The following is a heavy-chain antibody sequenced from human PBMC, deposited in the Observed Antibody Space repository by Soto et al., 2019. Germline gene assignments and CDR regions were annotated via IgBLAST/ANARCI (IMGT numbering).Heavy chain of an antibody. D-gene: IGHD3-22*01. Sequence: GGSLRLSCAASGFTFSSYGMHWVRQAPGKGLEWVAVISYDGSNKYYADSVKGRFTISRDNSKNTLYLQMNSLRAEDTAVYYCAVPNDSSGYSFDYWGQGTLVTVSS. CDR3: AVPNDSSGYSFDY. CDR2: ISYDGSNK. J-gene: IGHJ4*02. CDR1: GFTFSSYG. V-gene: IGHV3-30*03.